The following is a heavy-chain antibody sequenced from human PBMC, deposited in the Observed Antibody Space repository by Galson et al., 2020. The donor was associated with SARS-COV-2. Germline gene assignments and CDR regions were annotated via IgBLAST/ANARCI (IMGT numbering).Heavy chain of an antibody. Sequence: SETLSLTCAVSGDSISSHKWWSWVRQSPGKGLAWIGEIHHSGSTNYDPSLKSRVTMSLDKSNNQFSLNLKSVTAADTAVYYCTRGDTVTTSGNWFDPWGQGTLVTVSS. CDR3: TRGDTVTTSGNWFDP. V-gene: IGHV4-4*02. J-gene: IGHJ5*02. CDR2: IHHSGST. CDR1: GDSISSHKW. D-gene: IGHD4-4*01.